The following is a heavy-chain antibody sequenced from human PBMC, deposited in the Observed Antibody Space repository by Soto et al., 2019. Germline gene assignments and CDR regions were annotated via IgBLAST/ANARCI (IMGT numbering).Heavy chain of an antibody. J-gene: IGHJ4*02. V-gene: IGHV3-30-3*01. CDR2: ISYDGSNK. CDR3: ARDLSGSYAY. Sequence: QVQLVESGGGVVQPGRSLRLSCGASGFTFSSYAMHWVRQAPGKGLEWVAVISYDGSNKYYADSVKGRFTISRDNSKNTLYLQMNSLRAEDTAVYYCARDLSGSYAYWGQGTLVTVSS. D-gene: IGHD1-26*01. CDR1: GFTFSSYA.